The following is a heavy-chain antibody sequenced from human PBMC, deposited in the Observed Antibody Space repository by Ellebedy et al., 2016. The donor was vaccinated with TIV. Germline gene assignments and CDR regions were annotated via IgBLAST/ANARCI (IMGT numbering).Heavy chain of an antibody. CDR2: ISYDANNK. CDR3: AKVPVGFCNRPFCFYLDD. D-gene: IGHD2-2*03. V-gene: IGHV3-30*18. J-gene: IGHJ4*02. CDR1: GFTFSSYD. Sequence: PGGSLRRSCAASGFTFSSYDMHWVRQAPGKGLEWVALISYDANNKYSADSVKGRFTITRDNSKNTLYLQMNTLRPEDTAVYYCAKVPVGFCNRPFCFYLDDWGQGTLVSVSS.